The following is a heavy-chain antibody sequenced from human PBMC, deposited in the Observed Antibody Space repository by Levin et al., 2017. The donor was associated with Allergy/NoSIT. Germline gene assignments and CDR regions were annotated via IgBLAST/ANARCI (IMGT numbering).Heavy chain of an antibody. CDR2: IYYSGST. D-gene: IGHD5-12*01. Sequence: PSETLSLTCTVSGGSISSSSYYWGWIRQPPGKGLEWIGSIYYSGSTYYNPSLKSRVTISVDTSKNQFSLKLSSVTAADTAVYYCARPRGRDIGFDPWGQGTLVTVSS. V-gene: IGHV4-39*01. CDR3: ARPRGRDIGFDP. CDR1: GGSISSSSYY. J-gene: IGHJ5*02.